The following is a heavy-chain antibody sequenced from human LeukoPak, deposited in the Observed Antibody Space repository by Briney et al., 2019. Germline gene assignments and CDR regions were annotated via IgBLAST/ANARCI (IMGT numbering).Heavy chain of an antibody. D-gene: IGHD2-2*01. Sequence: GGSLRLSCADSGFTFSNYAMNWVRQAPGKGLEWVSGINDNDGSTYYADSVKGRFTISRDNSKNTLFLQMNSLRAEDTAVYYCAKARYCSSTSCRNWGLYYFDYWGQGTLVTVSS. CDR3: AKARYCSSTSCRNWGLYYFDY. CDR1: GFTFSNYA. J-gene: IGHJ4*02. CDR2: INDNDGST. V-gene: IGHV3-23*01.